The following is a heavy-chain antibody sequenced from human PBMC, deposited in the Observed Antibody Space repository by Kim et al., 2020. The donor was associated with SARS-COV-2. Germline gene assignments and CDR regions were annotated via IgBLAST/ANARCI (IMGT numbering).Heavy chain of an antibody. CDR2: IYYSGST. CDR3: ARGVTGYSSGWYVAYYYYGMDV. V-gene: IGHV4-59*01. CDR1: GGSISSYY. D-gene: IGHD6-19*01. Sequence: SETLSLTCTVSGGSISSYYWSWIRQPPGKGLEWIGYIYYSGSTNYNPSLKSRVTISVDTSKNQFSLKLSSVTAADTAVYYCARGVTGYSSGWYVAYYYYGMDVWGQGTTVTVSS. J-gene: IGHJ6*02.